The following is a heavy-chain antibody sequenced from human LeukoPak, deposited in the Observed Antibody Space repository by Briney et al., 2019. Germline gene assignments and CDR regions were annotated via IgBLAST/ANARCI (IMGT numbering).Heavy chain of an antibody. Sequence: GGSLRLSCAASGFTVSSNYMSWVRQAPGKGLEWVSVIYSGGSTYYADSVKGRFTISRDNSKNTLYLQMNSLRAEDTAVYYCARDNPFSTIFGVVITEYYGMDVWSQGTTVTVSS. D-gene: IGHD3-3*01. CDR1: GFTVSSNY. CDR3: ARDNPFSTIFGVVITEYYGMDV. V-gene: IGHV3-53*01. J-gene: IGHJ6*02. CDR2: IYSGGST.